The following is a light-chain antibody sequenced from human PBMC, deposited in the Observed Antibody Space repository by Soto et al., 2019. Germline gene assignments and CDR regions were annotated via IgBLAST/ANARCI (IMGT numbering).Light chain of an antibody. J-gene: IGLJ2*01. Sequence: QSALTQPPSASGSPGQSVTISCTGSSSDVGGYNFVSWYQQHPGKAPKLMIYDVSERPSGVPDRFSGSKSGNMASLTVSGLQADDEADYYCSSYAGTSIPVVFGGGTKLTVL. CDR2: DVS. V-gene: IGLV2-8*01. CDR1: SSDVGGYNF. CDR3: SSYAGTSIPVV.